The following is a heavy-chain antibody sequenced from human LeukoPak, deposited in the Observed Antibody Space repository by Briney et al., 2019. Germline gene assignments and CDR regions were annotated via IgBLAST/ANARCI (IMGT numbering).Heavy chain of an antibody. CDR3: AREAGPFDS. CDR1: DDSITTYY. Sequence: SETLSLTCSVFDDSITTYYWSWIRQPAGKGLEWIGRIYPSGRPDYNPSLKSRVSMSADTSRNQFSLTLNFVTAADTAVYFCAREAGPFDSWGQGTLVTVSS. CDR2: IYPSGRP. V-gene: IGHV4-4*07. J-gene: IGHJ4*02. D-gene: IGHD6-19*01.